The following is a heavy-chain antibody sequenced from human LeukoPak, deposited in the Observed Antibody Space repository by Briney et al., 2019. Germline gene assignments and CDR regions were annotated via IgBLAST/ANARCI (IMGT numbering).Heavy chain of an antibody. Sequence: GGSLRLSCAASGFTFSSYSMNWVRQAPGKGLEWVSSISSSSSYIYYADSVKGRFTISRDNSKNTLYLQMNTLRAEDTAVYYCARGRRFGGNFLGYYFDYWGQGTLVTVSS. J-gene: IGHJ4*02. CDR2: ISSSSSYI. CDR1: GFTFSSYS. D-gene: IGHD3-10*01. V-gene: IGHV3-21*04. CDR3: ARGRRFGGNFLGYYFDY.